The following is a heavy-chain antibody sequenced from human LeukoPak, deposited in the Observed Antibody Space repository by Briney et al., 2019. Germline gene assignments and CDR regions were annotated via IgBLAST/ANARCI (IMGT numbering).Heavy chain of an antibody. D-gene: IGHD6-13*01. CDR1: GDSISTSNSY. V-gene: IGHV4-39*07. CDR2: IYYSGTT. CDR3: ALRWSTYSSNWFDFDY. J-gene: IGHJ4*02. Sequence: SETLSLTCTVSGDSISTSNSYWGWIRQPPGKGLEWIGSIYYSGTTYYNPSLKSRLTISVDTSNNQFSLKLSSVTASDTAVYYCALRWSTYSSNWFDFDYWGQGTLVTVSS.